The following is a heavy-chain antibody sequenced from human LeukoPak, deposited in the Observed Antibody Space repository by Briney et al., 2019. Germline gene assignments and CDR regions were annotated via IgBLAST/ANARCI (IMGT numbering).Heavy chain of an antibody. Sequence: GGSLRLSCVSSGTIVSTNYMHWVRQAPGKGLESVSILYMNDNTYYADSVKGRLTISRDSSKKTLYLQMSSLRAEDTGVYYCVREDLGIEYWGQGTLVTVSS. D-gene: IGHD3/OR15-3a*01. V-gene: IGHV3-53*01. CDR3: VREDLGIEY. CDR2: LYMNDNT. CDR1: GTIVSTNY. J-gene: IGHJ4*02.